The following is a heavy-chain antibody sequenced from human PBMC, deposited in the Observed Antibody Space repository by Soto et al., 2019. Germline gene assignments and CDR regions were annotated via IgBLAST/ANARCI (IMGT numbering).Heavy chain of an antibody. J-gene: IGHJ5*01. CDR1: GFTFSTYA. D-gene: IGHD5-12*01. Sequence: PGGSLRLSCAASGFTFSTYAMHWVRQTPGKGLEWVSGLSVGGDRTFYLESVKGRFTISSDTSKNVVYLQMNSLRADDTAVYFCAKWDGYGDSWGQGTLVTVSS. CDR2: LSVGGDRT. V-gene: IGHV3-23*01. CDR3: AKWDGYGDS.